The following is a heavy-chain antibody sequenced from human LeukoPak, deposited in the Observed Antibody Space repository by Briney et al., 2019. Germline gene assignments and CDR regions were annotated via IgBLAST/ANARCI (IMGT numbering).Heavy chain of an antibody. CDR2: LSYSGST. CDR3: ARGYSRSWYQAVVYIWLDP. J-gene: IGHJ5*02. CDR1: GGSISSCY. V-gene: IGHV4-59*01. D-gene: IGHD6-13*01. Sequence: SETLSLTCTVSGGSISSCYWTWLRQPPGKGLEWIGYLSYSGSTNYNPSLKSRVTISVDTSKNQFSLNLTSVTAADTAVYYCARGYSRSWYQAVVYIWLDPWGQGTLVTVSS.